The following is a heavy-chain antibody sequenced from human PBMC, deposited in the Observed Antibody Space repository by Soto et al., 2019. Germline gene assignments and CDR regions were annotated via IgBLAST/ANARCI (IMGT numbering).Heavy chain of an antibody. Sequence: QVQLVQSGGEVKKPGASVKVSCKTSGYSFTTYGISWVRQAPGQGLEWMGWISAYNGNTNYAQKLQGSATMTTDTSTSTAYMELRSLRSDDTAVYYCAREGPAPYYYSGMDVWGQGSTVTVSS. CDR1: GYSFTTYG. J-gene: IGHJ6*02. CDR3: AREGPAPYYYSGMDV. V-gene: IGHV1-18*01. CDR2: ISAYNGNT.